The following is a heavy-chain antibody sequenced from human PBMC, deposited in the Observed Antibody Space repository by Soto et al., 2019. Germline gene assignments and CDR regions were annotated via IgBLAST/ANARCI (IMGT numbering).Heavy chain of an antibody. J-gene: IGHJ4*02. CDR2: ISSSGSYK. CDR1: GFTFSSYS. Sequence: EVQLVESGGGLVKPGGSLRLSCVASGFTFSSYSMNWVRQAPGKGLEWVSCISSSGSYKYYADSLRGRFTVSRDNPKNSLFLQMNSLRAEATAVYYSASGRAVVVPPAHDFWGQGTLVTVSS. V-gene: IGHV3-21*02. D-gene: IGHD2-2*01. CDR3: ASGRAVVVPPAHDF.